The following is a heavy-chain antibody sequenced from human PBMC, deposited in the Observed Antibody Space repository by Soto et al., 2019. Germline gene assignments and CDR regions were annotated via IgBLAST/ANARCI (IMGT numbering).Heavy chain of an antibody. CDR3: ARKYSSSWLTYDF. CDR2: IYWDDAK. D-gene: IGHD6-13*01. CDR1: GFSLSTSGVG. J-gene: IGHJ4*02. Sequence: QIPLREAGPTLVKPTQTLTLTCTFSGFSLSTSGVGVGWICQHPGKALEWLEVIYWDDAKRYSASLKSRLTITKDTSKNQVVLKMTNVYPVDAGTYYCARKYSSSWLTYDFGGQGTLVTVSS. V-gene: IGHV2-5*02.